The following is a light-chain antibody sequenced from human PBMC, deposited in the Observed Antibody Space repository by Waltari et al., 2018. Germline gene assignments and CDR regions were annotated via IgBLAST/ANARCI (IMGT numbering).Light chain of an antibody. CDR1: QGIGNL. CDR2: AAS. Sequence: QMTQSRSSLSASLGDRVTITCRASQGIGNLLAWYQLKPGKPPKPLIYAASILHSGVPSRFSASMSGTSFTLTISSLQPDDVATYYCQKYNGVPLTFGPGTKVEIQ. CDR3: QKYNGVPLT. J-gene: IGKJ1*01. V-gene: IGKV1-27*01.